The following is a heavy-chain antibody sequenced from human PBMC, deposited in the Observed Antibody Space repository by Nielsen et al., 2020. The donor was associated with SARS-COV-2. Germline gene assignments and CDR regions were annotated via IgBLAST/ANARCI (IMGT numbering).Heavy chain of an antibody. Sequence: SETLSLTCTVAGGSLGSSSYYWDWIRQPPGKGLEWIGTIYYTGTTHYNPSLQSRATITQDRSKNQFSLRMRSVTAADTAIYYCARPNTVAMSGGMDVWGQGTTVPVSS. V-gene: IGHV4-39*01. CDR3: ARPNTVAMSGGMDV. D-gene: IGHD5-12*01. CDR1: GGSLGSSSYY. J-gene: IGHJ6*02. CDR2: IYYTGTT.